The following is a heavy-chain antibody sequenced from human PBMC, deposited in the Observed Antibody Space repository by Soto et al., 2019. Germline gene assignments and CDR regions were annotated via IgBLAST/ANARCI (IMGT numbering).Heavy chain of an antibody. V-gene: IGHV3-30*18. CDR2: ISHDGSNK. J-gene: IGHJ5*02. D-gene: IGHD2-2*01. Sequence: GGSLRLSCAASGFTFSSYGMHWVRQAPGKGLEWVAVISHDGSNKYYGDSVKGRFTISRDNSKNTLYLQMNSLRAEDTAVYYCAKDNCISTSCYRLYNWFDPWGQGTLVTVS. CDR3: AKDNCISTSCYRLYNWFDP. CDR1: GFTFSSYG.